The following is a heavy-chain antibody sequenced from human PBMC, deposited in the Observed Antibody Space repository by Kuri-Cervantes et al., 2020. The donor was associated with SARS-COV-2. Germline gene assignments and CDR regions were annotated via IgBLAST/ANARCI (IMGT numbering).Heavy chain of an antibody. Sequence: SETLSLTCTVSGGSISSYYWGWIRQAPGKGLEWIGSIYHSGSTYYNPSLKSRVTITVDTSKNQFSLKLSSVTAADTAVYYCARHPLLWFGEIWSYFDLWGRATLVTVSS. CDR3: ARHPLLWFGEIWSYFDL. J-gene: IGHJ2*01. D-gene: IGHD3-10*01. CDR2: IYHSGST. CDR1: GGSISSYY. V-gene: IGHV4-38-2*02.